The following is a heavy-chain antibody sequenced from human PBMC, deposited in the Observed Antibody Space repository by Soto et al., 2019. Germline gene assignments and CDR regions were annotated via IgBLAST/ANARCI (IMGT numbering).Heavy chain of an antibody. CDR1: GFTFSNYS. CDR3: ATRPPAVKRSGWYWNYYGMDV. Sequence: EVQLVESGGGLIQPGGSLRLSCAASGFTFSNYSMNWVRQAPGKGLEWVSYISSRSSMIYYADSVKGRFTISRDNAKNSLYLQMNSLRDEDTAVYYCATRPPAVKRSGWYWNYYGMDVWGQGTTVTVSS. CDR2: ISSRSSMI. J-gene: IGHJ6*02. V-gene: IGHV3-48*02. D-gene: IGHD6-19*01.